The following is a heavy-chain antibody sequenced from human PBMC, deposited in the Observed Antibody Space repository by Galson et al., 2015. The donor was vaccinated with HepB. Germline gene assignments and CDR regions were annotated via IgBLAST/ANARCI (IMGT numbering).Heavy chain of an antibody. CDR2: ISGSGGST. CDR3: TTHATTEPFDY. J-gene: IGHJ4*02. Sequence: SLRLSCAASGFTFSSYAMSWVRQAPGKGLEWVSAISGSGGSTYYADSVKGRFTISRDDSKNTAYLQMNSLKTEDTAVYYCTTHATTEPFDYWGQGTLVTVSS. D-gene: IGHD1-14*01. CDR1: GFTFSSYA. V-gene: IGHV3-23*01.